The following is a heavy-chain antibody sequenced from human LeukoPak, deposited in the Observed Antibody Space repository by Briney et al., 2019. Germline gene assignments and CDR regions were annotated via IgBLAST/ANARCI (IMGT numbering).Heavy chain of an antibody. D-gene: IGHD1-1*01. J-gene: IGHJ5*02. CDR3: ARDAQVLELPTPNWFDP. Sequence: GGSLRLSCAASGFTFSNYNMNWVRQAPGKGLEWVSSISSTSTYIYYADSVQGRFTISRDNAKNSLFLQMNSLTAEDTAVYYCARDAQVLELPTPNWFDPWGQGTLVTVSS. V-gene: IGHV3-21*01. CDR1: GFTFSNYN. CDR2: ISSTSTYI.